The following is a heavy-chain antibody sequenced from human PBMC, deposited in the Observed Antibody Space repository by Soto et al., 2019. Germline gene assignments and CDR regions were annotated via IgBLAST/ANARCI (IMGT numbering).Heavy chain of an antibody. D-gene: IGHD3-3*01. CDR1: GYTFTSYG. V-gene: IGHV1-18*04. CDR3: ARGDYYFWTGEGRGGMDV. CDR2: ISVYNGNT. Sequence: QVQLVQSGAEVKKPGASVKVSCKASGYTFTSYGISWVRQAPGQGLEWMGWISVYNGNTNYAQKLQGRVTMTTDTSTSTAYMELSSLRADDTAVYYCARGDYYFWTGEGRGGMDVWGQGTTVTVSS. J-gene: IGHJ6*02.